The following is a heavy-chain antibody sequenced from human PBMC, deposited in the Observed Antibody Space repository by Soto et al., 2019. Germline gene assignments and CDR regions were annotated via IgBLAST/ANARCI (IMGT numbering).Heavy chain of an antibody. CDR2: IKQDGSEK. V-gene: IGHV3-7*01. CDR1: GFTFSSYW. Sequence: EVQLEESGGDLVQPGGSLRLSCVASGFTFSSYWMTWVRQAPGKGLEWVANIKQDGSEKYYADSVKGRFTISRDNAKNSMYLQMNSLRAEDTALYYCARNRYSDYWGQGTLVTVSS. D-gene: IGHD3-16*02. J-gene: IGHJ4*02. CDR3: ARNRYSDY.